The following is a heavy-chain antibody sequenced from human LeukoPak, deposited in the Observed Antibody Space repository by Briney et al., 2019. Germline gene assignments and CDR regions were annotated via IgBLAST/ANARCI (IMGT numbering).Heavy chain of an antibody. V-gene: IGHV1-2*02. Sequence: ASVKVSCKASGYTFTSYYMHWVRQAPGQGLEWMGWINPNSGGTNYAQKFQGRVTMTRDTSISTAYMELSRLRSDDTAVYYCARAQLIAAAGTGGYWGQGTLVTVSS. J-gene: IGHJ4*02. D-gene: IGHD6-13*01. CDR2: INPNSGGT. CDR1: GYTFTSYY. CDR3: ARAQLIAAAGTGGY.